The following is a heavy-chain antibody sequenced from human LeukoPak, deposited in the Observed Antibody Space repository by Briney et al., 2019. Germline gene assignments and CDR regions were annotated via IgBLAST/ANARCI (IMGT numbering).Heavy chain of an antibody. CDR3: ARYSGLDAFDI. Sequence: SETLSLTRTVSGGSISSHYWSWIRQPPGKGLEWIGYIYYSGSTNYNPSLKSRVTISVDTSKNQFSLKLSSVTAADTAVYYCARYSGLDAFDIWGQGTMVTVSS. D-gene: IGHD3-10*01. CDR1: GGSISSHY. V-gene: IGHV4-59*11. CDR2: IYYSGST. J-gene: IGHJ3*02.